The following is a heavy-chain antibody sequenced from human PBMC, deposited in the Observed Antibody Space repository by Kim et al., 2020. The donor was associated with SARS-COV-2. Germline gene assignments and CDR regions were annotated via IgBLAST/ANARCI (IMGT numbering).Heavy chain of an antibody. V-gene: IGHV3-21*01. CDR2: ISSSSSYI. CDR3: ARDPIVVVPAAIENWFDP. J-gene: IGHJ5*02. Sequence: GGSLRLSCAASGFTFSSYSMNWVRQAPGKGLEWVSSISSSSSYIYYADSVKGRFTISRDNAKNSLYLQMNSLRAEDTAVYYCARDPIVVVPAAIENWFDPWGQGTLVTVSS. CDR1: GFTFSSYS. D-gene: IGHD2-2*01.